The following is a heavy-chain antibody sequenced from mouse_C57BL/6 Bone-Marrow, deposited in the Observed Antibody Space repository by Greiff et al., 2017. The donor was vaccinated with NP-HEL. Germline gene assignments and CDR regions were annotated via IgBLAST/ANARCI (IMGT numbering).Heavy chain of an antibody. J-gene: IGHJ4*01. Sequence: DVMLVESGGGLVQPKGSLKLSCAASGFSFNTYALNWVRQAPGKGLEWVARIRSKSNNYATYYADSVKDRFTISRDDSESMLYLQMNNLKTEDTAMYYCVRRGNYDYAMDYWGQGTSVTVSS. V-gene: IGHV10-1*01. D-gene: IGHD2-1*01. CDR1: GFSFNTYA. CDR2: IRSKSNNYAT. CDR3: VRRGNYDYAMDY.